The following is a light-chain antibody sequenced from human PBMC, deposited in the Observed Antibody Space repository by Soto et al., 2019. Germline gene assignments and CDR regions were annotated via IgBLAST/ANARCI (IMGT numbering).Light chain of an antibody. CDR1: QDISKY. CDR2: DAS. V-gene: IGKV1-33*01. Sequence: DIQMTQSPPSLSASVGDRVTITCQASQDISKYLNWYQQKPGKAPKVLIYDASSLETGVPSRFSGRGSGTEFTFTISSLQSEDIATYYCQQYDDLPITFGQGTRLEIK. J-gene: IGKJ5*01. CDR3: QQYDDLPIT.